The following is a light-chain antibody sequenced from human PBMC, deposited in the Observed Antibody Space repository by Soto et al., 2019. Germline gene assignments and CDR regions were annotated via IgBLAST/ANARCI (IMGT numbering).Light chain of an antibody. Sequence: DIQMTQSPSSLSSSVGDRVTINCRARQSISTGLNWDQQKPGKAPKLLISGASTFQSGVPSRFSGTGSGTDFHLTISSLQPEDFATYCCQQSYGNPPTFGQGTKLEIK. J-gene: IGKJ2*01. CDR3: QQSYGNPPT. CDR1: QSISTG. CDR2: GAS. V-gene: IGKV1-39*01.